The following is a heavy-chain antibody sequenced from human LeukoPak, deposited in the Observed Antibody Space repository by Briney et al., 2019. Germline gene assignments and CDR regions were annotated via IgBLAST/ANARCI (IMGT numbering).Heavy chain of an antibody. Sequence: GGSLRLSCAASGFTFSSYGMHWVRQAPGKGLEWVAVIWYDGSNKYYADSVKGRFTISRDNSKNTLYLQMNSLRAEDTAVYYCAKGYDAFDIWGQGTMVTVSS. CDR1: GFTFSSYG. CDR2: IWYDGSNK. CDR3: AKGYDAFDI. V-gene: IGHV3-33*06. J-gene: IGHJ3*02.